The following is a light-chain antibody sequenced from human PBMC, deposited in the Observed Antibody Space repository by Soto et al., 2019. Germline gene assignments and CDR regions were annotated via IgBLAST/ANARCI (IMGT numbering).Light chain of an antibody. CDR1: QIINTW. CDR3: QQYDTYSGT. CDR2: RAS. V-gene: IGKV1-5*03. J-gene: IGKJ3*01. Sequence: DIQMTQSPSSLSASVGDRVTITCRASQIINTWLAWYQQKPGKAPKLLIYRASNLLSGVPSRFSGSGSGTEFTLTISSLQPDDFSIYYCQQYDTYSGTFGPGTKVDL.